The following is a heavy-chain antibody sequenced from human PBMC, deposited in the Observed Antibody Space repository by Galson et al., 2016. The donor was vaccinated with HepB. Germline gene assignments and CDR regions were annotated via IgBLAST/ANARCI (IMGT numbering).Heavy chain of an antibody. CDR2: ISYDGSNK. CDR3: ARGPLTVNTYCCWFAP. CDR1: GITFSSYA. Sequence: SLRLSCAASGITFSSYAMHWVRQAPGKGLEWVAVISYDGSNKYYADSVKGRFTISRDNSKNTLYLQINSLRAEDTAVYYCARGPLTVNTYCCWFAPWGQGTLVTVAS. J-gene: IGHJ5*02. V-gene: IGHV3-30-3*01. D-gene: IGHD4-17*01.